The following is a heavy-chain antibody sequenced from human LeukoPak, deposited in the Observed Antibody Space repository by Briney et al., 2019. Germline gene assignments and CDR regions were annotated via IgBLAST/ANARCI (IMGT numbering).Heavy chain of an antibody. V-gene: IGHV3-23*01. D-gene: IGHD6-19*01. CDR1: GFTFSSYA. J-gene: IGHJ4*02. CDR3: AKDKWSVADSFDY. CDR2: ISGSGGST. Sequence: QPGGSLGLSCAASGFTFSSYAMSWVRQAPGKGLEWVSSISGSGGSTYYADSVKGRFTISRDNSKNTLYLQMNSLRAEDTAVYYCAKDKWSVADSFDYWGQGTLVTVSS.